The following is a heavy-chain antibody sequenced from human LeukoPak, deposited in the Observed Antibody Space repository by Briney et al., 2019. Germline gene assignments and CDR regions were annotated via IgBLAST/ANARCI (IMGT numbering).Heavy chain of an antibody. J-gene: IGHJ4*02. V-gene: IGHV3-15*01. CDR2: IKSKTDGGTT. D-gene: IGHD2-15*01. CDR3: ATDIPCSGGYCFVY. CDR1: GITFRTAW. Sequence: GGSLRLSCAASGITFRTAWMSWVRQAPGKGLEWVARIKSKTDGGTTDYAAPVKDRFTISRDDSKDTLYLQMNSLKTEDTAVYYCATDIPCSGGYCFVYWGKGTLVTVSS.